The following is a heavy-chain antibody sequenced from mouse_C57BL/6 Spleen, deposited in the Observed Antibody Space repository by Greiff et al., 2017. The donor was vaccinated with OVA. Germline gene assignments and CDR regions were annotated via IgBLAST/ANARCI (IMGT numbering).Heavy chain of an antibody. V-gene: IGHV5-16*01. CDR3: AREDYGNHYAMDY. Sequence: EVKLVESEGGLVQPGSSMKLSCTASGFTFSDYYMAWVRQVPEQGLEWVANINYDGSSTYYLDSLKSRFIISRDNAKNNLYLQMSSLKSEDTATYYGAREDYGNHYAMDYWGQGTSVTVSS. J-gene: IGHJ4*01. CDR2: INYDGSST. D-gene: IGHD2-1*01. CDR1: GFTFSDYY.